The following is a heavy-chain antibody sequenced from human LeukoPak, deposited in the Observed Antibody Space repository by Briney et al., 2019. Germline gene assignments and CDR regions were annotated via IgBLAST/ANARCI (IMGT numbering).Heavy chain of an antibody. CDR1: GFTFDEYA. D-gene: IGHD2-2*01. CDR2: ISSSSKYI. V-gene: IGHV3-21*01. Sequence: GGSLRLSCAASGFTFDEYAMHWVRQAPGKGLEWVSFISSSSKYIYYADSVKGRFTISRDNAKNSLYLQMNSLRGEDTAVYYCARDGQVVVAATDYWGQGTLVTVSS. J-gene: IGHJ4*02. CDR3: ARDGQVVVAATDY.